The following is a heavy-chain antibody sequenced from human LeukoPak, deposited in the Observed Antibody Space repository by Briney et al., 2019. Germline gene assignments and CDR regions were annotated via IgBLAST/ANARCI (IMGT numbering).Heavy chain of an antibody. Sequence: PSETLSLTCTVSGGSISNYYWSWIRQPPGKGLEYIGYIYYSGSTNFNPSLKSRVTMSVDTSKNQFSLNLSSVTAADTAVYYCAGREVVAGAEYFQHWGQGTLVTVSS. CDR2: IYYSGST. V-gene: IGHV4-59*01. CDR3: AGREVVAGAEYFQH. D-gene: IGHD6-19*01. CDR1: GGSISNYY. J-gene: IGHJ1*01.